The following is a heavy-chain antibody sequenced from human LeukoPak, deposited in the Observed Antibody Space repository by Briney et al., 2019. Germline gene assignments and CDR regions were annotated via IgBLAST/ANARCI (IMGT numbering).Heavy chain of an antibody. CDR1: GFIFSDYY. J-gene: IGHJ4*02. D-gene: IGHD3-16*01. CDR3: AKDQSQNIMILGFDY. V-gene: IGHV3-11*01. CDR2: ISSSGSTM. Sequence: GGSLRLSCAASGFIFSDYYMSWIRQAPGKGLEWVSYISSSGSTMYYTDSVKGRFTISRDNAKDSLYLQMNSLRAEDTAVYYCAKDQSQNIMILGFDYWGQGTLVTVSS.